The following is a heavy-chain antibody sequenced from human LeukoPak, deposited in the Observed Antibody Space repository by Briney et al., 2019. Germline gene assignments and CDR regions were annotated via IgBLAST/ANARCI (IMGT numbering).Heavy chain of an antibody. CDR2: INSDGSTT. J-gene: IGHJ4*02. V-gene: IGHV3-74*01. CDR1: GFTFSSYW. CDR3: ARGTGYGVFDS. Sequence: GALILSCAASGFTFSSYWMHWVRQAPGKGLVWVARINSDGSTTTYADSVKGRFTISRDNAKNTLYLQMHSLRAEDTAVYYCARGTGYGVFDSWGQGTLVTVST. D-gene: IGHD4/OR15-4a*01.